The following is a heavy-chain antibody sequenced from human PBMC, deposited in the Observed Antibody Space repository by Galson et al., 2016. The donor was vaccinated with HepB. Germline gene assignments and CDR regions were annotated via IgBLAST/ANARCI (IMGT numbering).Heavy chain of an antibody. D-gene: IGHD6-19*01. CDR1: GFTFDRCG. V-gene: IGHV3-23*01. CDR2: ICGRCGDV. Sequence: SLRLSCAASGFTFDRCGMTWFRQAPGKGLEWVSTICGRCGDVDYADSVKGRFTISRDDSKGTLYLHMNSLRVEDTAIYYCAIDPSQWHDLLFGNWAQGTLVTVSA. CDR3: AIDPSQWHDLLFGN. J-gene: IGHJ4*02.